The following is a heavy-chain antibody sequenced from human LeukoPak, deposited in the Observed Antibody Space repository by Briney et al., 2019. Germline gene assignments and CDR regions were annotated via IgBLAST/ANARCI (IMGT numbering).Heavy chain of an antibody. CDR3: ATLRVVVTATGLDY. CDR2: IWYDGSNK. D-gene: IGHD2-21*02. V-gene: IGHV3-33*01. J-gene: IGHJ4*02. CDR1: GFTFSSDG. Sequence: PGRSLRLSCAASGFTFSSDGMHWVRQAPGKGLEWVAVIWYDGSNKYYADSVKGRFTISRDNAKNSLYLQMNSLRDEDTAVYYCATLRVVVTATGLDYWGQGILVTVSS.